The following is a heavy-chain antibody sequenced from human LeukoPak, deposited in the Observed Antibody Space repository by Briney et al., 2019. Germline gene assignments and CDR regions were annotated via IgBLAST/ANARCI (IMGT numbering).Heavy chain of an antibody. J-gene: IGHJ4*02. Sequence: GGSLRLSCAASGFTFSSYAMSWVRQAPGKGLAWVSAISGSGGSTYYADSVKGRFSISRDNSKNTLYLQMNSLRAEDTAVYYCAISGSYYFDYWGQGTLVTVSS. V-gene: IGHV3-23*01. CDR2: ISGSGGST. CDR3: AISGSYYFDY. D-gene: IGHD1-26*01. CDR1: GFTFSSYA.